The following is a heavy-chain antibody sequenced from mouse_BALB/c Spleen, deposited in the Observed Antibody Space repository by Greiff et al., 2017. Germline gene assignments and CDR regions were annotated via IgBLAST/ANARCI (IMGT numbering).Heavy chain of an antibody. CDR3: ARWQTGTGSY. V-gene: IGHV1-7*01. J-gene: IGHJ3*01. D-gene: IGHD4-1*01. CDR1: GYTFTSYW. CDR2: INPSTGYT. Sequence: VQLQQSGAELAKPGASVKMSCKASGYTFTSYWMHWVKQRPGQGLEWIGYINPSTGYTEYNQKFKDKATLTADKSSSTAYMQLSSLTSEDSAVYYCARWQTGTGSYWGQGTLVTVSA.